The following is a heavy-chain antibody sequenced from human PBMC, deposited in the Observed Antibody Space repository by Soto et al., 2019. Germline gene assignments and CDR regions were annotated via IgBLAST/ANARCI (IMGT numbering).Heavy chain of an antibody. D-gene: IGHD3-16*02. CDR1: GGTFKMYA. CDR2: TIPALDKT. Sequence: QVQLVQSGPEVKKPGSAVKVSCKASGGTFKMYAMNWVRQAPGQGLEWMEGTIPALDKTNYAQKFQGRLTITVDESTGTAYMDLSTLRSDDTAVYYCARSIGSGGVIGGFDYWGQGTMVTVSS. V-gene: IGHV1-69*01. J-gene: IGHJ4*02. CDR3: ARSIGSGGVIGGFDY.